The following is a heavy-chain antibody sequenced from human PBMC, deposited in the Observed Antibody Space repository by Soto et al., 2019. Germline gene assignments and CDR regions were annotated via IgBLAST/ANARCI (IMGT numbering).Heavy chain of an antibody. CDR3: SGYYSYAFDI. CDR2: ISSSGSTI. V-gene: IGHV3-11*01. J-gene: IGHJ3*02. D-gene: IGHD3-22*01. Sequence: GESLRLSCAASGFTFSDYYMRWIRQAPGKGLEWVSYISSSGSTIHYADSVKGRFTISRDNAKNSLYLQMNSLRAEDTAVYYCSGYYSYAFDIWGQGTMVTVSS. CDR1: GFTFSDYY.